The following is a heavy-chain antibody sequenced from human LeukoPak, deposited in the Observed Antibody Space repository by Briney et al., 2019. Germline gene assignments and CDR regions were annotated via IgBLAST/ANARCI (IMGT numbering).Heavy chain of an antibody. J-gene: IGHJ4*02. CDR1: GVTFSSYA. CDR3: AKDLPPGYYYDSSGPPLDY. V-gene: IGHV3-23*01. CDR2: ISGSGGST. D-gene: IGHD3-22*01. Sequence: GGSLRLSCAASGVTFSSYAMSWVRQAPGKGLEWVSAISGSGGSTYYADSVKGRFTISRDNSKNTLYLQMNSLRAEDTAVYYCAKDLPPGYYYDSSGPPLDYWGQGTLVTVSS.